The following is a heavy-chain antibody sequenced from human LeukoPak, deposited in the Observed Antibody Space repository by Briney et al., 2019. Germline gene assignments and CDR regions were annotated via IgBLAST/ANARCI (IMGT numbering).Heavy chain of an antibody. J-gene: IGHJ4*02. CDR2: IRYDGSNK. Sequence: GGSLRLSCAASGFTFSSYGMHWVRQAPGKGLDWVAFIRYDGSNKYYADSVRGRFTISRDNSKNTLYLQMNSLRAEDTAVYYCAKAEPPPGAAAGTIDYWGQGTLVTVSS. D-gene: IGHD6-13*01. CDR1: GFTFSSYG. CDR3: AKAEPPPGAAAGTIDY. V-gene: IGHV3-30*02.